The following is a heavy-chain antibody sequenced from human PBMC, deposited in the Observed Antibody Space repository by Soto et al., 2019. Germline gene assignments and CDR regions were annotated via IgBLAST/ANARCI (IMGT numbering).Heavy chain of an antibody. D-gene: IGHD3-22*01. CDR1: GFIFSNYG. J-gene: IGHJ4*02. CDR2: ISSSGGST. CDR3: AKTSSGYPYYFDY. Sequence: VQLVESGGGLVQPGRSLRLSCAASGFIFSNYGMNWVRQAPGMGLEWVSGISSSGGSTYYADSVKGRFAISRDNSKNTLYLQMNSLRPEDTAVYYCAKTSSGYPYYFDYWGQGTLVTVSS. V-gene: IGHV3-23*04.